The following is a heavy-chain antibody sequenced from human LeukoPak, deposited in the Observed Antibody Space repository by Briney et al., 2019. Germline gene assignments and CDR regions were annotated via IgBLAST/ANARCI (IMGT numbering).Heavy chain of an antibody. CDR3: ASVGATTGNWFDP. CDR2: INHSGST. J-gene: IGHJ5*02. Sequence: PSETLSLTCAVYGGSFSGYYWSWIRQPPGKGLEWIGEINHSGSTNYNPSLKSRVTISVDTSKNQFSLKLSSVTAADTAVYYCASVGATTGNWFDPWGQGTLVTVSS. CDR1: GGSFSGYY. V-gene: IGHV4-34*01. D-gene: IGHD1-26*01.